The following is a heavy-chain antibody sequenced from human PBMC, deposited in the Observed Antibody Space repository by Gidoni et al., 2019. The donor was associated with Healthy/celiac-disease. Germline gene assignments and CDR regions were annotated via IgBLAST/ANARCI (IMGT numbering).Heavy chain of an antibody. J-gene: IGHJ4*02. D-gene: IGHD5-12*01. CDR2: ISAYHGNT. CDR1: GYTFTSYG. Sequence: QVQLVQSGAEVKKPGASGKFSCNVSGYTFTSYGTSWVRQAPGHGREWMGWISAYHGNTNHAQKLQGRVTITTDTYTSTAYMELRSLSSDDTAVYYCARVRRDIVATIFDYWGQGTLVTVSS. CDR3: ARVRRDIVATIFDY. V-gene: IGHV1-18*01.